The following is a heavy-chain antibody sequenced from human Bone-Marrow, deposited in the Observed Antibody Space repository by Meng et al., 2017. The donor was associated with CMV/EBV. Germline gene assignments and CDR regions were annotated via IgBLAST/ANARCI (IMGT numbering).Heavy chain of an antibody. V-gene: IGHV3-30*04. CDR1: GFTFSSYA. J-gene: IGHJ4*02. D-gene: IGHD3-9*01. CDR2: ISFDGSSQ. Sequence: GESLKISCAASGFTFSSYAMHWVRQAPGKGLEWVAVISFDGSSQYYADSVRGRFTISRDNSKTTLYMQMNNLSPEDTALYYCARPLHDILTGYYKVVFAYWGQGTLVTVSS. CDR3: ARPLHDILTGYYKVVFAY.